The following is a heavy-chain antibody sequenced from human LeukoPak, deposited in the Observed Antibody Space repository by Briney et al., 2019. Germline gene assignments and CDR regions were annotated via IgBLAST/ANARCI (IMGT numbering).Heavy chain of an antibody. J-gene: IGHJ5*02. CDR3: ARDDCSSISCYHNWFDP. D-gene: IGHD2-2*01. CDR2: IKQDGSEK. V-gene: IGHV3-7*01. CDR1: GFTFSSYW. Sequence: AGGSLRLSCAASGFTFSSYWMSWVRQAPGKGLEWVANIKQDGSEKYYVDPVKGRFTISRDNAKNSLYLQMNSLRAEDTAVYYCARDDCSSISCYHNWFDPWGRGTLVTVSS.